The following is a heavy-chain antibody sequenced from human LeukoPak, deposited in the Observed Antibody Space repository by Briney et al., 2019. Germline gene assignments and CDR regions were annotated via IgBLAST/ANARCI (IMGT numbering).Heavy chain of an antibody. CDR2: ISYDGSNK. J-gene: IGHJ4*02. Sequence: GGSLRLSCAASGFTFSSYAMHWVRQAPGKGLEWVAVISYDGSNKYYADSVKGRFTISRDNSKNTLYLQMNSLRAEDTAVYYCARDKILLWFGELPRGPFDYWGQGTLVTVSS. V-gene: IGHV3-30-3*01. CDR1: GFTFSSYA. CDR3: ARDKILLWFGELPRGPFDY. D-gene: IGHD3-10*01.